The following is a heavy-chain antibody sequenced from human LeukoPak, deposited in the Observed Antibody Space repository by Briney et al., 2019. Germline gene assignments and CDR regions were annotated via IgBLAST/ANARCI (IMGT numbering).Heavy chain of an antibody. J-gene: IGHJ5*02. CDR1: GFTFDDYA. D-gene: IGHD6-13*01. CDR2: ISWNSGSI. V-gene: IGHV3-9*01. Sequence: GRSLRLSCAASGFTFDDYAMHWVRQAPGKGLEWVSGISWNSGSIGYADSVKGRFTISRDNAKNSLYLQMNSLRAEDTALYYCAKGLGDSSSWYPNWFDPWGQGTLVTVSS. CDR3: AKGLGDSSSWYPNWFDP.